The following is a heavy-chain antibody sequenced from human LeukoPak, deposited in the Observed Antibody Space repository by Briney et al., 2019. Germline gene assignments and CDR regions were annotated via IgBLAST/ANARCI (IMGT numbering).Heavy chain of an antibody. CDR3: ARDLYSSSSVFLDY. D-gene: IGHD6-6*01. CDR1: GFTFSSYA. Sequence: PGGSLRLSCAASGFTFSSYAMHWVRQAPGKGLEWVAVISYDGSNKYYADSVKGRFTISRDNSKNTLYLKMNSLRAEDTAVYYCARDLYSSSSVFLDYWGQGTLVTVSS. CDR2: ISYDGSNK. J-gene: IGHJ4*02. V-gene: IGHV3-30*01.